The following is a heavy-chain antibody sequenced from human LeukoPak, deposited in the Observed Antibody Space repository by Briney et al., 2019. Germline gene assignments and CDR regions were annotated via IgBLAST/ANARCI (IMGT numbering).Heavy chain of an antibody. V-gene: IGHV3-30*18. J-gene: IGHJ4*02. D-gene: IGHD4-17*01. CDR2: MSYDGSNE. CDR3: AKGRTRLTTTPFDY. CDR1: GFTFTSYG. Sequence: GRSLRLSCAVSGFTFTSYGMHWVRQAPGKGLEWVAFMSYDGSNEYYADSVEGRFTMSRDNSEKTLHLQMNSLRVEDTAVYYCAKGRTRLTTTPFDYWGQGTLVTVSS.